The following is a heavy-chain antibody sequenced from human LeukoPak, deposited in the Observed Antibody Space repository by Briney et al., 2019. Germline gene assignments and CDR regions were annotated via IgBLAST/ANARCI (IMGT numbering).Heavy chain of an antibody. CDR1: GYSFTNYW. V-gene: IGHV5-51*01. J-gene: IGHJ4*02. CDR2: IYPGDSDT. CDR3: ARPGGYIYGGYVDY. Sequence: GESLKISCRASGYSFTNYWIGWVRQMPGKGLEWMGIIYPGDSDTRYSPSFQGQVTISADKSISTTYLQWSSLKASDAAMYYCARPGGYIYGGYVDYWGQGTLVTVSS. D-gene: IGHD5-18*01.